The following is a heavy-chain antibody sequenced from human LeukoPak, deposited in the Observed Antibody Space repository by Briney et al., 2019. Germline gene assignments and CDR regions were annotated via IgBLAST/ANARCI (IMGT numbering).Heavy chain of an antibody. CDR2: MHNGRYS. V-gene: IGHV4-59*01. J-gene: IGHJ4*02. CDR1: GDSIISYF. D-gene: IGHD4/OR15-4a*01. Sequence: SETLSLTCSVPGDSIISYFWSWIRQPPGKGLEWIGYMHNGRYSNYNPSLKSRVTISGDTSKNQLSLKLTSVTAADTAVYYCAATIKRDYGDTDLDYWGQGSLVTVSS. CDR3: AATIKRDYGDTDLDY.